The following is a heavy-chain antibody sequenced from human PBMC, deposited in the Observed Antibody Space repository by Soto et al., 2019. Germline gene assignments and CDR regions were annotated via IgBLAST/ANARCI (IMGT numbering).Heavy chain of an antibody. CDR2: IYYTGNT. V-gene: IGHV4-31*03. J-gene: IGHJ4*02. CDR3: ASGHDAYKVRY. CDR1: GGSISSGGTGSY. D-gene: IGHD1-1*01. Sequence: QVQLQESGPGLVKPLQTLSLTCTVSGGSISSGGTGSYWTWIRQLPGKGLEWIGYIYYTGNTYYTPSLKSRPTISIDTSENQFSLKLTSVTAADTAVYFCASGHDAYKVRYWGQGTLVTVSS.